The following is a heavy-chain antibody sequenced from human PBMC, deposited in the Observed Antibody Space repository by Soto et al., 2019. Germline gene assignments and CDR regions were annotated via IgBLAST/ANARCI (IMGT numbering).Heavy chain of an antibody. CDR3: ARDGDFWSGFHSWFDP. CDR1: GYTFTSYG. J-gene: IGHJ5*02. V-gene: IGHV1-18*01. D-gene: IGHD3-3*01. Sequence: GASVKVSCKASGYTFTSYGISWVRQAPGQGLEWMGWISAYNGNTNYAQKLQGRVTMTTDTSTSTAYMELRSLRSDDTAVYYCARDGDFWSGFHSWFDPWGQGTLVTVSS. CDR2: ISAYNGNT.